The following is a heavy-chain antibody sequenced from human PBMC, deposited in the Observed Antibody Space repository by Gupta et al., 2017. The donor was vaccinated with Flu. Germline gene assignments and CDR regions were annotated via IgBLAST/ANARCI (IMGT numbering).Heavy chain of an antibody. J-gene: IGHJ4*02. D-gene: IGHD3-10*01. Sequence: GKGLVWVARVNSYGSTTAYADAVKGRFTISRDNARNTLFLQMKSLRVEDTGVYYCAREASAWRGFDYWGQGALGTVPS. CDR3: AREASAWRGFDY. CDR2: VNSYGSTT. V-gene: IGHV3-74*01.